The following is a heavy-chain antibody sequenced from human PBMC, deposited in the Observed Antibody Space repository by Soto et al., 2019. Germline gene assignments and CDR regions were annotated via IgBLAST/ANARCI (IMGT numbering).Heavy chain of an antibody. D-gene: IGHD6-19*01. J-gene: IGHJ4*02. V-gene: IGHV1-2*02. CDR2: INPNTGAT. Sequence: QVQLVQSGAEVKAPGASVKVSCKASGYTFTGYFIHWMRKAPGQGLACMGWINPNTGATNYAVIFQGRVTLPSDTSISTAYMELSRLTAGDTAVYYCARERNIGWSPDYWGQGTLVTVAS. CDR1: GYTFTGYF. CDR3: ARERNIGWSPDY.